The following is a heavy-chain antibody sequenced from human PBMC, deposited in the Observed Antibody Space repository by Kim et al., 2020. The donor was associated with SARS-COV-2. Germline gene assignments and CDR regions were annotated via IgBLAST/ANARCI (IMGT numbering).Heavy chain of an antibody. J-gene: IGHJ6*02. V-gene: IGHV3-73*01. CDR3: TRPGGYCSGGSCHGMDV. D-gene: IGHD2-15*01. Sequence: VKGRFTISRDDSKNTAYLQMNSLKTEDTAVYYCTRPGGYCSGGSCHGMDVWGQGTTVTVSS.